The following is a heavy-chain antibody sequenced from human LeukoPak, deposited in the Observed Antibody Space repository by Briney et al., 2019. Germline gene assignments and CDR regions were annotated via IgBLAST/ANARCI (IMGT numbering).Heavy chain of an antibody. V-gene: IGHV1-69*13. J-gene: IGHJ3*02. D-gene: IGHD4-17*01. CDR1: GGTFSSYA. CDR2: IIPIFGTA. Sequence: GASVKVSCKASGGTFSSYAISWVRQAPGQGLEWMGGIIPIFGTANYAQKFQGRVTITADESTSTAYMELSSLRSEDTAVYYCARGRLYGDYVRGFDAFDIWGQGTMVTVSS. CDR3: ARGRLYGDYVRGFDAFDI.